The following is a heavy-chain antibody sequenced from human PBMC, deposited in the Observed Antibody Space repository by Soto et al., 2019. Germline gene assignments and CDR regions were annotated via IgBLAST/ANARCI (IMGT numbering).Heavy chain of an antibody. CDR3: ARLAPDCTNGVCSPP. Sequence: SETLSLTCTGSGGSISSYYWSWIRQPAGKGLEWIGRIYTSGSTNYNPSLKSRVTISVDTSKNQFSLKLSSVTAADTAVYYCARLAPDCTNGVCSPPSGQGTLVSVSA. D-gene: IGHD2-8*01. V-gene: IGHV4-4*07. CDR1: GGSISSYY. J-gene: IGHJ5*02. CDR2: IYTSGST.